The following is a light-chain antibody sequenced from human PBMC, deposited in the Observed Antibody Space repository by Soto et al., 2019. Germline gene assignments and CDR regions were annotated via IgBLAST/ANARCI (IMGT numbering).Light chain of an antibody. CDR3: CSYAGTYVFVV. Sequence: QSAPTQPRSVSGPPGQSVTISCTGTNSDVGGYDYVSWYQHSPGKAPKLIIHDVNERPAGVPDRFSGSKSGNTACLTISGLQAEDEAEYYCCSYAGTYVFVVFGGGTKLTVL. CDR1: NSDVGGYDY. CDR2: DVN. V-gene: IGLV2-11*01. J-gene: IGLJ2*01.